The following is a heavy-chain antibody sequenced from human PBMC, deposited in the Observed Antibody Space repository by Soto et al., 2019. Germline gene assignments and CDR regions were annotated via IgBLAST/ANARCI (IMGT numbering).Heavy chain of an antibody. CDR1: GGSISSYY. CDR3: ARPYRSHITIFGVVILNWFDP. D-gene: IGHD3-3*01. CDR2: IYYSGST. Sequence: ASETLSLTCTVSGGSISSYYCSCIRQPPGKGLEWIGYIYYSGSTNYNPSLKSRVTISVDTSKNPFSLKLSSVTAADTAVYYCARPYRSHITIFGVVILNWFDPWGQGTLVTVSS. V-gene: IGHV4-59*08. J-gene: IGHJ5*02.